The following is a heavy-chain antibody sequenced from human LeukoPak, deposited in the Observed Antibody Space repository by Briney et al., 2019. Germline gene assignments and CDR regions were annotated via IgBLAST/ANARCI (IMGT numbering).Heavy chain of an antibody. CDR3: ARGSTVWQGGWFDP. J-gene: IGHJ5*02. D-gene: IGHD2-2*01. Sequence: PSETLSLTCTVSGGSISRYYWSWIRQPAGKGLEWIGRIYTSGSTNYNPSLKSRVTMSVDTSKNQFSLKLSSVTAADTAVYYCARGSTVWQGGWFDPWGQGTLVTVSS. CDR2: IYTSGST. CDR1: GGSISRYY. V-gene: IGHV4-4*07.